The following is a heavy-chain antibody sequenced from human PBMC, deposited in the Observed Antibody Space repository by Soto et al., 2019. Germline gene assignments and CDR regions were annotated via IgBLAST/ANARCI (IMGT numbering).Heavy chain of an antibody. CDR1: GYTFTSYA. CDR2: INAGNGNT. CDR3: ARPGRYCSGGSCFQAPNNWFDP. V-gene: IGHV1-3*01. Sequence: GASVKVSCKASGYTFTSYAMHWVRQAPGQRLEWMGWINAGNGNTKYSQKFQGRVTITRDTSASTAYMELSSLRSEDTAVYYCARPGRYCSGGSCFQAPNNWFDPWGQGTLVTVSS. D-gene: IGHD2-15*01. J-gene: IGHJ5*02.